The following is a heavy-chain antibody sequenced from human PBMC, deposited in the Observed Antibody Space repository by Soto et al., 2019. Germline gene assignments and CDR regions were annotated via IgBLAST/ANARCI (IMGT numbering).Heavy chain of an antibody. CDR2: IHYRGSS. V-gene: IGHV4-59*01. D-gene: IGHD6-13*01. Sequence: SXTLSLTCTVSGGSISSSYWSWIRQPPGKGLEWIGYIHYRGSSNHNPSLKSRVTLSLDTSKNQFSLKMTSVTAADTAVYYCARMNRVYSSREGDFDYLGQGALVTVS. CDR1: GGSISSSY. CDR3: ARMNRVYSSREGDFDY. J-gene: IGHJ4*02.